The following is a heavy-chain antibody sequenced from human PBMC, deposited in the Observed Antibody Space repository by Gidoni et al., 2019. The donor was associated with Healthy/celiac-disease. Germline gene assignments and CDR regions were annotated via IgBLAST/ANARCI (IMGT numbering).Heavy chain of an antibody. Sequence: QVQLQQWGAGLLQPSETLSLTCAVYGGSFSGYSWSCIRQPPGTGLEWIGEINNSGSTNYNTSLKSRVTISVDTSKNQFSLKLSSVTAADTAVYYCARGWFDPWGQGTLVTVSS. CDR3: ARGWFDP. V-gene: IGHV4-34*01. CDR2: INNSGST. CDR1: GGSFSGYS. J-gene: IGHJ5*02.